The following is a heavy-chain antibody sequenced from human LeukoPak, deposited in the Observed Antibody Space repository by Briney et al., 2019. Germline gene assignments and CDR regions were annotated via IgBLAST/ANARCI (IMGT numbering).Heavy chain of an antibody. Sequence: SETLSLTCTVSGGSISYYYWSRIRQPPGKGLEWIGHIYHSGSTNYKPSFKSRDTIPVDTSKNHFSLYLSSVTAADTAVYYCVRHAATRHNYGMDVWGQGTTVTVSS. D-gene: IGHD6-13*01. CDR1: GGSISYYY. J-gene: IGHJ6*02. CDR3: VRHAATRHNYGMDV. CDR2: IYHSGST. V-gene: IGHV4-59*08.